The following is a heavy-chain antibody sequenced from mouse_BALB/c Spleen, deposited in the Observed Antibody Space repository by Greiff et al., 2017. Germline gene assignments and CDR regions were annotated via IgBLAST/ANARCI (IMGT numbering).Heavy chain of an antibody. J-gene: IGHJ1*01. CDR1: GYSITSGYY. CDR3: ARGGTVVRYFDV. V-gene: IGHV3-6*02. Sequence: ESGPGLVKPSQSLSLTCSVTGYSITSGYYWNWIRQFPGNKLEWMGYISYDGSNNYNPSLKNRISITRDTSKNQFFLKLNSVTTEDTATYYCARGGTVVRYFDVWGAGTTVTVSS. D-gene: IGHD1-1*01. CDR2: ISYDGSN.